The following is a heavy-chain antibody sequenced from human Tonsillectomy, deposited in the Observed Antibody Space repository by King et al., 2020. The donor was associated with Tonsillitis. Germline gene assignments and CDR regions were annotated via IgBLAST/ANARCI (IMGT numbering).Heavy chain of an antibody. CDR1: GGSISSNY. CDR3: ARLWLGESPYFDY. J-gene: IGHJ4*02. D-gene: IGHD3-10*01. V-gene: IGHV4-59*08. CDR2: FYYSGST. Sequence: VQLQESGPGLVKPSETLSLTCTVSGGSISSNYWSWIRQPPGKGLEWIGYFYYSGSTNYTPSLKSRVTMSVDTSKNQCSLKLSSVTAADTATYYCARLWLGESPYFDYWGQGTLVIVSS.